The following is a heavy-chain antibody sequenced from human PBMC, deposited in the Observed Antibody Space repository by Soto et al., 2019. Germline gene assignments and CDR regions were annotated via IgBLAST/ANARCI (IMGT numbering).Heavy chain of an antibody. J-gene: IGHJ3*02. CDR3: AATIRFLEWLLSPHDAFDI. CDR2: MNPNSGNT. Sequence: ASVKVSCKASGYTFTSYDINWVRQATGQGLEWMGWMNPNSGNTGYAQKFQGRVTMTRNTSISTAYMELSSLRSEGTAVYYCAATIRFLEWLLSPHDAFDIWGQGTMVTVSS. D-gene: IGHD3-3*01. CDR1: GYTFTSYD. V-gene: IGHV1-8*01.